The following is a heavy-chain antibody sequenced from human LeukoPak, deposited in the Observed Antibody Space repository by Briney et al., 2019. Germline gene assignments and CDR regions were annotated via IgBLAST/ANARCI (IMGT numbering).Heavy chain of an antibody. CDR1: GFTVSSNY. J-gene: IGHJ4*02. D-gene: IGHD5-18*01. CDR2: IYSGGST. Sequence: GGSLRLSCAASGFTVSSNYMSWVRQAPGKGLEWVSVIYSGGSTYYADSVKGRFTISRDNSKNTLYLQMNSLRAEDTAVYYCARSGQLWLLYFDYWGQGTLVTVSS. CDR3: ARSGQLWLLYFDY. V-gene: IGHV3-53*01.